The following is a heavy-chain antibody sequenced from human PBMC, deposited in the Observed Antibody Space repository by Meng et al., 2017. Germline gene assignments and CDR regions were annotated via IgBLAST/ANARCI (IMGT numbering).Heavy chain of an antibody. CDR1: VGSISSSNW. CDR2: IYHSGST. Sequence: GQRQEPGPGLVRPSGPLSLTCVVSVGSISSSNWWSWVRQPPGKGLEWIGEIYHSGSTNYNPSLKSRVTISVDKSKNQFSLKLSSVTAADTAVYYCARDVVGAIIIARGDYWGQGTLVTVSS. D-gene: IGHD1-26*01. V-gene: IGHV4-4*02. J-gene: IGHJ4*02. CDR3: ARDVVGAIIIARGDY.